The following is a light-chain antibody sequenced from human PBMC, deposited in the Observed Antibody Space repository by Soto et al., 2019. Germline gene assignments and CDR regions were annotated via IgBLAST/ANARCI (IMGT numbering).Light chain of an antibody. CDR2: DVF. V-gene: IGKV1-33*01. CDR3: QQYDQLPIT. CDR1: QDISKY. Sequence: DIQMTQSASSLPASFGDTVTISFQASQDISKYLNWFQQKPGKAPKLLIYDVFNVETGVPSRFSGRGSGTDFTLIISNLQPEDFATYYCQQYDQLPITFGGGTKV. J-gene: IGKJ4*01.